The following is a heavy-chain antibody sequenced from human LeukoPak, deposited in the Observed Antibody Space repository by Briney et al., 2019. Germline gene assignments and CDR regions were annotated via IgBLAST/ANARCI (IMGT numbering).Heavy chain of an antibody. V-gene: IGHV3-23*01. CDR2: INGRGVST. D-gene: IGHD3-22*01. J-gene: IGHJ3*02. CDR1: GFKFSTYA. Sequence: GGSLRLSCAASGFKFSTYAMSWVRQAPGKGLEWVACINGRGVSTYYADSVKGRYTISRDNSKNTLYLQMNSLRAEDTAVYYCAKGFYDNSASGVFDIWGQGTMVTVSS. CDR3: AKGFYDNSASGVFDI.